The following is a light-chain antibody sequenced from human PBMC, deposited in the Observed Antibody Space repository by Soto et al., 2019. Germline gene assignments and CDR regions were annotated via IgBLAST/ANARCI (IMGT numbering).Light chain of an antibody. CDR2: GAS. CDR1: QGVGNN. Sequence: EIGMTRSPGNQSVCPGEGVSLDCRASQGVGNNLAWHPQKPGQAPRLFIYGASTRATGFPARFSGSGSGTEFTLTISSPQSEDVAVYDCQQYNGWLITFGQGTRLEIK. J-gene: IGKJ5*01. CDR3: QQYNGWLIT. V-gene: IGKV3-15*01.